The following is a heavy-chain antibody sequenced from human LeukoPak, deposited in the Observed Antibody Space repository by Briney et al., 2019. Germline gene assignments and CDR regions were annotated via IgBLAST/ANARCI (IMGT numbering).Heavy chain of an antibody. CDR1: GYTFTSYD. CDR2: MNPNSGNT. V-gene: IGHV1-8*01. J-gene: IGHJ3*02. D-gene: IGHD3-22*01. CDR3: ARVRQYYDSSGYYYGPSFGAFDI. Sequence: GASVKVSCKASGYTFTSYDINWVRQATGQGLEWMGWMNPNSGNTGYAQKFQGRVTMTRNTSISTAYMELSSLRSEDTAVYYCARVRQYYDSSGYYYGPSFGAFDIWGQGTMVTVSS.